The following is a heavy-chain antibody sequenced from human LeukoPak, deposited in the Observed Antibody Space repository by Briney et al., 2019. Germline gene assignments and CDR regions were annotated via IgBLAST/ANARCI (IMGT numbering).Heavy chain of an antibody. Sequence: GGSLRLSCAASGDTFRKYVMIWGRQAPGKGLEWVSSIIPSGVSTYYADSVKGRFTISRDNSKNTLYLQINSLRATAIDVYYCAKETLKDGTRDYWGQGSLVTVSS. D-gene: IGHD5-24*01. CDR3: AKETLKDGTRDY. CDR2: IIPSGVST. V-gene: IGHV3-23*01. J-gene: IGHJ4*02. CDR1: GDTFRKYV.